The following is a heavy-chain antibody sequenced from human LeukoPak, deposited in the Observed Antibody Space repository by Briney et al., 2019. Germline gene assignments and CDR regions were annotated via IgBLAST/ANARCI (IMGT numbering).Heavy chain of an antibody. J-gene: IGHJ3*02. Sequence: PGGSLRLSCAASGFTFSSYAMHWVRQAPGKGLEWVAVISYDGSNKYYADSVKGRFTISRDNSKNTLYLQMNSLRAEDTAVYYFARVMGIANAFDIWGQGTMVTVSS. V-gene: IGHV3-30*04. CDR3: ARVMGIANAFDI. CDR2: ISYDGSNK. CDR1: GFTFSSYA. D-gene: IGHD6-13*01.